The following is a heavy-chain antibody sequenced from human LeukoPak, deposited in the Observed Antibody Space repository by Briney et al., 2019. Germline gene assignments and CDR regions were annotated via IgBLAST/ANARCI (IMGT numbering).Heavy chain of an antibody. CDR3: ARDNDKVVDH. CDR1: GYTFSNYG. D-gene: IGHD1-1*01. CDR2: ITAYNGNR. J-gene: IGHJ4*01. Sequence: ASVKVSCKTSGYTFSNYGISWVRQAPGQGLEWMGWITAYNGNRLYAQRFQGRITLTTDTSTSISYMELRSLEYDDTAIYYCARDNDKVVDHWGQGTLVTVSS. V-gene: IGHV1-18*01.